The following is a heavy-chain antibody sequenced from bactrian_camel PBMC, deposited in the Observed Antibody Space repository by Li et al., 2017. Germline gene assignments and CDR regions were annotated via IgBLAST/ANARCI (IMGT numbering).Heavy chain of an antibody. V-gene: IGHV3S5*01. D-gene: IGHD6*01. CDR2: INSGGGSTT. CDR3: AAARQFPFRRCGSAETVDY. J-gene: IGHJ4*01. CDR1: GATFNDYS. Sequence: HVQLVESGGDLVQPGGSLRLSCTASGATFNDYSINWVRQAPGGKLECVGGINSGGGSTTYYAKSVEGRFTISKDNARNTQYLQMNSLKPEDTAIYYCAAARQFPFRRCGSAETVDYWSQGTQVTVS.